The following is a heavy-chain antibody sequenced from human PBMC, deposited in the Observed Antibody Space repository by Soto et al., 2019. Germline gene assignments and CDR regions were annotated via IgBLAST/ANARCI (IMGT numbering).Heavy chain of an antibody. CDR1: GGSISSSSYY. D-gene: IGHD3-22*01. Sequence: SETLSLTCTVSGGSISSSSYYWGWIRQPPGKGLEWIGSIYYSGSTYYNPSLKSRVTISVDTSKNQFSLKLSSVTAADTAVYYCARAHCYDSSGYVLDAFDIWGQGTMVTVSS. J-gene: IGHJ3*02. CDR2: IYYSGST. CDR3: ARAHCYDSSGYVLDAFDI. V-gene: IGHV4-39*01.